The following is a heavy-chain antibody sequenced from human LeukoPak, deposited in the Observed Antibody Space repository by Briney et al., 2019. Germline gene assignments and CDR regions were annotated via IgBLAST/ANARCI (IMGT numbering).Heavy chain of an antibody. CDR1: GFTFSSHW. CDR2: INQDGSEK. D-gene: IGHD3-9*01. CDR3: ARDHFEPGVILDY. J-gene: IGHJ4*02. V-gene: IGHV3-7*05. Sequence: PGGSLRLSCAVSGFTFSSHWMSWVRQAPGKGLEWVANINQDGSEKYYVDSVKGRFTISRDNAKNSLYLQMNSLRAEDTAVYYCARDHFEPGVILDYWGQGNLVTVSS.